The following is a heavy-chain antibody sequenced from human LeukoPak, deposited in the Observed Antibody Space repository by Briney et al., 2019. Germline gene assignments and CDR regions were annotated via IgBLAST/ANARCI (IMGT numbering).Heavy chain of an antibody. Sequence: PSETLSLTCAVYGGSFSGYYWSWIRQPPGKGLEWIGEINHSGSTNYNPSLKSRVTISVDTSKNQFSLKLSSVTAADTAVYYCARGDVVPAAFTYWGQGTLVTVSS. CDR2: INHSGST. D-gene: IGHD2-2*01. V-gene: IGHV4-34*01. J-gene: IGHJ4*02. CDR3: ARGDVVPAAFTY. CDR1: GGSFSGYY.